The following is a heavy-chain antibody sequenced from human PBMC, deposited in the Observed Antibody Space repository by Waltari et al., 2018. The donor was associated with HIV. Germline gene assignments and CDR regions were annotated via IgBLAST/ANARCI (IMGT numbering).Heavy chain of an antibody. CDR2: INAGNGNT. V-gene: IGHV1-3*01. J-gene: IGHJ4*02. CDR3: ARDGGRRGDCSGGSCYDY. Sequence: QVQLVQSGAEVKKPGASVKVSCKASGYTFTSYAMHWVRQAPGQRLEWMGWINAGNGNTKYAQECHGRVTITRDTSASTAYMELSSLRSEDTAVYYCARDGGRRGDCSGGSCYDYWGQGTLVTVSS. CDR1: GYTFTSYA. D-gene: IGHD2-15*01.